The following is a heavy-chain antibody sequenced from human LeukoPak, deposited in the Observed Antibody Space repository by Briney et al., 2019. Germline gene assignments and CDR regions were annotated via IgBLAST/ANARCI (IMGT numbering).Heavy chain of an antibody. V-gene: IGHV1-8*01. CDR3: ARVSSSVVVVAATPYYFDY. J-gene: IGHJ4*02. Sequence: GASVKVSCEASGYTFTTYDMTWVRQATGQGLEWMGWMNPGSGDTAYAQKFQGRVTMTRDTSISTAYMELNSLGSEDTAVYYCARVSSSVVVVAATPYYFDYWGQGTLVTVSS. CDR2: MNPGSGDT. CDR1: GYTFTTYD. D-gene: IGHD2-15*01.